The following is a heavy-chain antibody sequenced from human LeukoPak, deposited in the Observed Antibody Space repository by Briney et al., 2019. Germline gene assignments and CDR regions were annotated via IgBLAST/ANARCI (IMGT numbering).Heavy chain of an antibody. J-gene: IGHJ4*02. Sequence: ASVKVSCKASGYTFTDYYMHWVRQAAGEGLEWMGWINPNSGGTNYAQKFQGRVTTTRDTSITTAYMDLSRLRSDDTAVYYCARQYYYDSSGYLDYWGQGTLVTVSS. CDR2: INPNSGGT. CDR3: ARQYYYDSSGYLDY. V-gene: IGHV1-2*02. D-gene: IGHD3-22*01. CDR1: GYTFTDYY.